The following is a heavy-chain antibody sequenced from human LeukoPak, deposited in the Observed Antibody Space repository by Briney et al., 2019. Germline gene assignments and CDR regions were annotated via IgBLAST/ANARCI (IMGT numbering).Heavy chain of an antibody. D-gene: IGHD2-21*01. CDR2: IRYDGSNK. J-gene: IGHJ4*02. CDR1: GFTFSSYG. CDR3: AKAPVTSCRGAYCYPFDS. V-gene: IGHV3-30*02. Sequence: GGSLRLSCAASGFTFSSYGIHWVRQAPGKGLEWVAFIRYDGSNKYHADSVRGRFTISRDNSKNTLYLQMNSLRAEDAAVYFCAKAPVTSCRGAYCYPFDSWGQGTLVTVSS.